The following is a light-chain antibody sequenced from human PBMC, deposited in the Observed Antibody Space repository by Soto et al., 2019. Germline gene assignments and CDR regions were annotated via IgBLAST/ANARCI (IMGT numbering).Light chain of an antibody. CDR1: RSVTSNY. Sequence: EIVLTQSPGTLSLSPGERATLSCRASRSVTSNYLGWYQQKPGQAPRLLIYGASSRATGIPDRFSGSGSGTDFPLTVSRLEPEDFALYYWQQYASSPFTFGQGTKLEI. CDR3: QQYASSPFT. V-gene: IGKV3-20*01. J-gene: IGKJ2*01. CDR2: GAS.